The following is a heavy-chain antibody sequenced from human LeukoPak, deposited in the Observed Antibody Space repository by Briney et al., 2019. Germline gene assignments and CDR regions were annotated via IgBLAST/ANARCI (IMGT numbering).Heavy chain of an antibody. V-gene: IGHV3-21*01. J-gene: IGHJ3*02. D-gene: IGHD3-9*01. CDR3: ARDNKRYFDWLHRWAFDI. CDR1: GFTFSSYS. Sequence: PGGSLRLSCAASGFTFSSYSMNWVRQAPGKGLEWVSSISSSSSCIYYADSVKGRFTISRDNAKNSLYLQMNSLRAEDTAVYYCARDNKRYFDWLHRWAFDIWGQGIMVTVSS. CDR2: ISSSSSCI.